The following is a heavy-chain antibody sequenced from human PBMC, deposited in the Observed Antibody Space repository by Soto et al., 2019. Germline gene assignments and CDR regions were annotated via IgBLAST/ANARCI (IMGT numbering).Heavy chain of an antibody. J-gene: IGHJ4*02. CDR3: ARHRGYYDILTGYYTELNFDY. Sequence: LSLTCTVSGGSISSSSYYWGWIRQPPGKGLEWIGSIYYSGTTYYNPSLKSRVTISVDTSKNRFSLKLSSVTAADTAVYYCARHRGYYDILTGYYTELNFDYWGQGTPVTVSS. CDR2: IYYSGTT. D-gene: IGHD3-9*01. V-gene: IGHV4-39*01. CDR1: GGSISSSSYY.